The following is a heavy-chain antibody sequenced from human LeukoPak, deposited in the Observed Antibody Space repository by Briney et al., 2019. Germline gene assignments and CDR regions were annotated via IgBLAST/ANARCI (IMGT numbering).Heavy chain of an antibody. Sequence: GGSLRLSCAASGFTFHDYAMHWVRQAPGKGLEWVSGISWNSGSIGYAASVKGRFTISRDNAKNSLYLHMNSLRAEDTALYYCAKGEGYCTSASCYEEDYYYYGMDVWGQGTTVTVSS. J-gene: IGHJ6*02. D-gene: IGHD2-2*01. CDR2: ISWNSGSI. CDR3: AKGEGYCTSASCYEEDYYYYGMDV. CDR1: GFTFHDYA. V-gene: IGHV3-9*01.